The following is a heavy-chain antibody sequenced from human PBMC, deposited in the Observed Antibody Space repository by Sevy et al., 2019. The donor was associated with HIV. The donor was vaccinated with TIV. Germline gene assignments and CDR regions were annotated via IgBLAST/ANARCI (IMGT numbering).Heavy chain of an antibody. CDR2: IKQDGSEK. CDR1: GFTFSSYW. CDR3: ARVYSYGHFDY. J-gene: IGHJ4*02. D-gene: IGHD5-18*01. Sequence: GGSLRLSCAASGFTFSSYWMSWVRQAPGKGLEWVANIKQDGSEKYYVGSVKGRFTISRDNAKNSLYLQMNSLRAEDTAVYYCARVYSYGHFDYWGQGTLVTVSS. V-gene: IGHV3-7*01.